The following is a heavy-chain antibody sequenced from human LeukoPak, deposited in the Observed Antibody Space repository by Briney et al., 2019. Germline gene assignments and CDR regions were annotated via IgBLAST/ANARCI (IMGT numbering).Heavy chain of an antibody. Sequence: GGSLRLSCAASGFSISNFWMHWVRQAPGKGLVWVSRINSDGSSTTYADSVKGRFTISRDNAKNTLYLQANSLRAEDTAVYYCARGAARCSGGHCFPDWGRGALVTVSS. V-gene: IGHV3-74*01. CDR3: ARGAARCSGGHCFPD. J-gene: IGHJ4*02. CDR1: GFSISNFW. CDR2: INSDGSST. D-gene: IGHD2-21*02.